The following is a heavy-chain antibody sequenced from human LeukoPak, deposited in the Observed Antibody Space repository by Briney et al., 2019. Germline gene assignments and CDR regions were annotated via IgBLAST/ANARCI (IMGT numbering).Heavy chain of an antibody. CDR1: GYTFSDYY. D-gene: IGHD3-22*01. Sequence: GASVNVSCKASGYTFSDYYMHWVRQAPGQGLEWMGRINPNSGGTNYAQKFQGRVTMTRDTSISTAYMELSGLRSDDTAVYYCARARGYYDSSGYDYWGQGTLVTVSS. J-gene: IGHJ4*02. V-gene: IGHV1-2*06. CDR3: ARARGYYDSSGYDY. CDR2: INPNSGGT.